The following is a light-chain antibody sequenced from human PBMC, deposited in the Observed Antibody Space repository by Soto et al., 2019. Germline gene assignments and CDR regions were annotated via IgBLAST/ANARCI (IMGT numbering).Light chain of an antibody. Sequence: EIVFTQSPATLSLSPGEGATLSCRASQSVGSKLAWFQQKPGQAPRLLIYDASNRETGIPARFSGSGSGTEFTGTISSLEPEDFAVYYCQQRSSWTITFGPGTRLEIK. J-gene: IGKJ5*01. CDR3: QQRSSWTIT. CDR2: DAS. CDR1: QSVGSK. V-gene: IGKV3-11*01.